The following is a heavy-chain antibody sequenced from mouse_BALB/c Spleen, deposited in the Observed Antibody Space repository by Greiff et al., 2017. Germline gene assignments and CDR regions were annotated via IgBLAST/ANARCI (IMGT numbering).Heavy chain of an antibody. CDR1: GYTFTSYW. CDR3: TKPTTVVESWFAY. V-gene: IGHV1-5*01. CDR2: IYPGNSDT. Sequence: EVKLQESGTVLARPGASVKMSCKASGYTFTSYWMHWVKQRPGQGLEWIGAIYPGNSDTSYNQKFKGKAKLTAVTSTSTAYMELSSLTNEDSAVYYCTKPTTVVESWFAYWGQGTLVTVSA. J-gene: IGHJ3*01. D-gene: IGHD1-1*01.